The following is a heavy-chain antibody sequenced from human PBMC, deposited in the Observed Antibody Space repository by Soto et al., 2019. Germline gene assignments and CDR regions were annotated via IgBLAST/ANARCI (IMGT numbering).Heavy chain of an antibody. D-gene: IGHD2-21*01. CDR1: GFTFNDFF. Sequence: QVQLVESGGDLVKPGGSLRLSCAASGFTFNDFFMTWIRQAPGRGPEWVASTSNSGNSVYYADSVKGRFTVSRDNAQNTLTLQMTDLRVDDTAVYYCARNTFNCLDPWGQGTLVPVSS. CDR3: ARNTFNCLDP. CDR2: TSNSGNSV. V-gene: IGHV3-11*01. J-gene: IGHJ5*02.